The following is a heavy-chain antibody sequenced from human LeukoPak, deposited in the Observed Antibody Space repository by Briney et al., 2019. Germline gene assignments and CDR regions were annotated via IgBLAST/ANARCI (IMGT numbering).Heavy chain of an antibody. CDR1: GFSFRSHS. V-gene: IGHV3-48*04. D-gene: IGHD3-3*01. J-gene: IGHJ5*02. CDR2: ISDDSGSI. CDR3: ARCDYGSGCSGS. Sequence: RGCLRLSCAAPGFSFRSHSMNWVRQASGEGLEWVSYISDDSGSIHYTHSVKGRFTISRDNARNSLYLQMNGLRVEDTAVYYCARCDYGSGCSGSWGQGTLVTVSS.